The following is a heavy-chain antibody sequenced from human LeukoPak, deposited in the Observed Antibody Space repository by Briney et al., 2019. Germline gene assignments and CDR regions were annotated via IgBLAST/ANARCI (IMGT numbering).Heavy chain of an antibody. J-gene: IGHJ5*02. CDR2: IYTSGST. D-gene: IGHD1-26*01. CDR1: GGSISSYY. CDR3: ARRGGSYTNWFDP. Sequence: PSETLSLTCTVSGGSISSYYWSWIRQPPGKGLEWIGYIYTSGSTNYNPSLKSRVTMSVDTSKNQFSLKLSSVTAADTAVYYCARRGGSYTNWFDPWGQGTLVTVSS. V-gene: IGHV4-4*09.